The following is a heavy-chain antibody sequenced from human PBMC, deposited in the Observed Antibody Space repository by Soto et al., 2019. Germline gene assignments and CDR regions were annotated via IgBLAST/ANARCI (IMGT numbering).Heavy chain of an antibody. CDR3: AQKGRGYFDY. CDR1: GFSLSTRDVG. V-gene: IGHV2-5*02. Sequence: QITLKESGPTLVKPTQTLTLTCTFSGFSLSTRDVGVGWIRQPPGKALEWLTLIYWDDYKHYSPSLETRLAITKAPSKNQVVLTMTNMDPVDTATYYCAQKGRGYFDYWGQGTLVTVSS. J-gene: IGHJ4*02. D-gene: IGHD3-10*01. CDR2: IYWDDYK.